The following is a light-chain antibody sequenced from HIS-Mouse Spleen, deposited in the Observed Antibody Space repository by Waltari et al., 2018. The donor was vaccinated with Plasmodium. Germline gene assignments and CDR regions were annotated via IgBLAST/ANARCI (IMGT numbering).Light chain of an antibody. V-gene: IGKV3-15*01. CDR2: GAS. CDR3: QQYNNWPT. CDR1: QRVSSN. J-gene: IGKJ5*01. Sequence: EIVMTHSLAPLSVSPGAIATPSCRASQRVSSNVACYQQKPGQPPRHLVYGASTRATGIPARFRGSGSGTEFTLTISSMQSEDFAVYYCQQYNNWPTFGQGTRLEIK.